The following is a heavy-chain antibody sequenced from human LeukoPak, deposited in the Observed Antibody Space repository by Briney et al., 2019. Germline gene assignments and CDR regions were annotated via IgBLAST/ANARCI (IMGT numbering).Heavy chain of an antibody. V-gene: IGHV3-23*01. D-gene: IGHD2-2*02. CDR1: GFTFSSYA. Sequence: GGSLRLSCAASGFTFSSYAMSRVRQAPGKGLEWVSAISGSGGSTYYADSVKGRVTISRDNSKNTLYLQMNSLRAEDTAVYYCAKDLGPAAIRAHYYYYYMDVWGKGTTVTVSS. J-gene: IGHJ6*03. CDR2: ISGSGGST. CDR3: AKDLGPAAIRAHYYYYYMDV.